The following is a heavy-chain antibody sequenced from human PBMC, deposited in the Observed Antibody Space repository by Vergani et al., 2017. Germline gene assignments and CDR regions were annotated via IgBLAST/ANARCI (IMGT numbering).Heavy chain of an antibody. CDR1: GFTFSDYY. V-gene: IGHV3-11*01. J-gene: IGHJ6*02. CDR2: ISSSGSTI. D-gene: IGHD3-22*01. CDR3: ARKHISNYYDSSGYYYIGYYYGMDV. Sequence: QVQLVESGGGLVKPGGSLRLSCAASGFTFSDYYMSWIRQAPGKGLEWVSYISSSGSTIYYADSVKGRFTISRDNAKNSLYLQMNSLRAEYTAVYYCARKHISNYYDSSGYYYIGYYYGMDVWGQGTTVTVSS.